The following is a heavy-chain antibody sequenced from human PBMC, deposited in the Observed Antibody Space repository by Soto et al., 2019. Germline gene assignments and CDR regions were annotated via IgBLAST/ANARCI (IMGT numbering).Heavy chain of an antibody. CDR1: GGSISSGGYY. Sequence: SETLSLTCTVSGGSISSGGYYWSWIRQHPGKGLEWIGYIYYSGSTYYNPSLKSRVTISVDTSKNQFSLKLSSVTAADTAVYYCARAVEIATIHGDAFDIWGQGTMVTVSS. CDR3: ARAVEIATIHGDAFDI. J-gene: IGHJ3*02. V-gene: IGHV4-31*03. CDR2: IYYSGST. D-gene: IGHD2-21*01.